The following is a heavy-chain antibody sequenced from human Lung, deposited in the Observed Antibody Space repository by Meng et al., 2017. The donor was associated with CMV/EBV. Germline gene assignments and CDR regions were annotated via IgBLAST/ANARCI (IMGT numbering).Heavy chain of an antibody. CDR3: ARDHWDSKWQWLTAGGMDV. D-gene: IGHD6-19*01. Sequence: GGSLRLSCAASGFTFSNYAVHWVRQAPGKGLDWVAVITHDGSKKYYADSVEGRYSISRDNSKNTVHLHMNSLRAEDTAFYYCARDHWDSKWQWLTAGGMDVWGQGTXVTVSS. J-gene: IGHJ6*02. CDR2: ITHDGSKK. V-gene: IGHV3-30-3*01. CDR1: GFTFSNYA.